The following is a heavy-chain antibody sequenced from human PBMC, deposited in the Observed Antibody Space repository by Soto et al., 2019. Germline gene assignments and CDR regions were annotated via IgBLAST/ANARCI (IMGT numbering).Heavy chain of an antibody. V-gene: IGHV4-38-2*01. CDR1: GYSISSGYY. D-gene: IGHD3-22*01. Sequence: PSETLSLTCAVSGYSISSGYYWGWIRQPPGKGLEWIGSIYHSGSTYYNPSLKSRVTISVDTSKNQFSLKLSSVTAADTAVYYCARVHDTMIVEWWFDYWGQGTLVTVS. CDR3: ARVHDTMIVEWWFDY. CDR2: IYHSGST. J-gene: IGHJ4*02.